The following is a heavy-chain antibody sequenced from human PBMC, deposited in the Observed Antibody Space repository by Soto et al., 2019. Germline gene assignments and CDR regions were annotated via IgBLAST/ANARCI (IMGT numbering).Heavy chain of an antibody. J-gene: IGHJ6*02. V-gene: IGHV3-21*01. CDR3: TTDHLTLSRCARYGRDYFFYGMDV. CDR2: ISSSSSYI. Sequence: GGSLRLSCAASGFTFSSYSMNWVRQAPGKGLEWVSSISSSSSYIYYADSVKGRFTISRDNAKNSLYLQMNSLRAEDTAVYYWTTDHLTLSRCARYGRDYFFYGMDVWGQGTTVTVSS. CDR1: GFTFSSYS. D-gene: IGHD1-1*01.